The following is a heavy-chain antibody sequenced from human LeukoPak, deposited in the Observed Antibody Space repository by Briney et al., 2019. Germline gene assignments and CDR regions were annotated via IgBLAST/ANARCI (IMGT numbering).Heavy chain of an antibody. CDR1: GFTFSSYW. Sequence: PGGSLRLSCAASGFTFSSYWMHWVRQAPGKGLVWVSRINSDGSSTSYADSVKSRFTISRDNAKNTLYLQMNSLRAEDTAVYYCARVTVAKVFDYWGQGTLVTVSS. CDR2: INSDGSST. D-gene: IGHD4-23*01. J-gene: IGHJ4*02. CDR3: ARVTVAKVFDY. V-gene: IGHV3-74*01.